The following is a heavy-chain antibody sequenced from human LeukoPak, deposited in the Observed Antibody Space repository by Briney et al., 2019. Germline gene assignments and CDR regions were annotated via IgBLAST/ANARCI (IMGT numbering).Heavy chain of an antibody. J-gene: IGHJ4*02. V-gene: IGHV3-43*01. CDR1: GFTLDAFY. CDR2: IRRVGGST. CDR3: AKDMKYSSGLAFTGFDY. Sequence: AGSLRLSCAASGFTLDAFYTRCVRQAAEKGLEWVSPIRRVGGSTYYADSVKGRFTISRDNSKSSLYMQMNSLRTEDTALYYCAKDMKYSSGLAFTGFDYWGQGTLVTVSS. D-gene: IGHD3-22*01.